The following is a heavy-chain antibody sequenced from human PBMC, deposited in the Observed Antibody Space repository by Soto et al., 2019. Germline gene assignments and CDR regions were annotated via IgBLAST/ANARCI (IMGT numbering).Heavy chain of an antibody. CDR1: GFTFSRYD. J-gene: IGHJ6*02. V-gene: IGHV3-13*05. Sequence: GESLTLSCPSSGFTFSRYDLHWLSEATGIGLELLSAISTSSAPYYPRSVKGRFTITRENAKNSLYLQMNSPRAGDRAVYYCARGTYYYGMDAWGQGTPVTVSS. CDR2: ISTSSAP. CDR3: ARGTYYYGMDA.